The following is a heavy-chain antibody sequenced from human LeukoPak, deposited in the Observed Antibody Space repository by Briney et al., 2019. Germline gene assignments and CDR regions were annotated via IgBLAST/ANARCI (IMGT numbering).Heavy chain of an antibody. D-gene: IGHD2-15*01. CDR2: IYYSGST. Sequence: SETLSLTCTVSGGSISSSSYYWGWIRQPPGKGLEWIGSIYYSGSTYYNPSLKSRVTISVDTSKNQFSLKLSSVTAADTAVYYCARAKDYHEGAFDIWGQGTMVTVSS. J-gene: IGHJ3*02. CDR1: GGSISSSSYY. CDR3: ARAKDYHEGAFDI. V-gene: IGHV4-39*07.